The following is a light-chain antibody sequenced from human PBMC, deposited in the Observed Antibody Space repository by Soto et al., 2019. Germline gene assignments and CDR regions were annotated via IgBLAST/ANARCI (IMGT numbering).Light chain of an antibody. CDR2: GAS. CDR1: QSVGSD. J-gene: IGKJ1*01. Sequence: EIVMRQSPATLSVSSGERATLXXRTSQSVGSDLAWYQQKPGQAPRLXXYGASTRVTGVPARFSGSGSGTEFILIISSLQSEDFAVYYCQHYNNWPPWTFGQGTKVDIK. V-gene: IGKV3-15*01. CDR3: QHYNNWPPWT.